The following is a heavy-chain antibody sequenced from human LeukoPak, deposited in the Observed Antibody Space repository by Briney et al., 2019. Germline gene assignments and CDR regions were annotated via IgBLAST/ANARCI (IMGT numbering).Heavy chain of an antibody. Sequence: PGGSLRLSCAASEFTFSSYAMSWVRQAPGKGLVWVSRINSDGSSTSYADSVKGRFTISRDNAKNTLYLQMNSLRAEDTAVYYCARGGYCSGGSCFFNYWGQGTLVTVSS. CDR1: EFTFSSYA. J-gene: IGHJ4*02. CDR2: INSDGSST. CDR3: ARGGYCSGGSCFFNY. V-gene: IGHV3-74*01. D-gene: IGHD2-15*01.